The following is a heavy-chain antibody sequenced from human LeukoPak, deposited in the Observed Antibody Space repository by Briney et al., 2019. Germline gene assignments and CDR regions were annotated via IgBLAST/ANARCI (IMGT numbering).Heavy chain of an antibody. V-gene: IGHV3-23*01. Sequence: RAGGSLRLSCAASGFTFSSYAMSWVRQAPGKGLEWVSAISGSGGSTYYADSVKGRFTISRDNSKNTLYLQMNSLRAEDTAVYYCAKDGSSSWYVYYYYYGMDVWGQGTTDTVSS. CDR2: ISGSGGST. J-gene: IGHJ6*02. D-gene: IGHD6-13*01. CDR1: GFTFSSYA. CDR3: AKDGSSSWYVYYYYYGMDV.